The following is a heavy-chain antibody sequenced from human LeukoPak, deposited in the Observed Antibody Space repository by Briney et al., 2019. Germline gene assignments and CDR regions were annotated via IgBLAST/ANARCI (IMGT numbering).Heavy chain of an antibody. CDR1: GATFSSYA. Sequence: SVKVSCKASGATFSSYAISWVRQAPGQGLEWMGGIIPIFGTANYAQKFQGRVTITADESTSTAYMELSSLRSEDTAVYYCARAASSSTAAAFDIWGQGTMVTVSS. CDR3: ARAASSSTAAAFDI. V-gene: IGHV1-69*13. D-gene: IGHD6-6*01. J-gene: IGHJ3*02. CDR2: IIPIFGTA.